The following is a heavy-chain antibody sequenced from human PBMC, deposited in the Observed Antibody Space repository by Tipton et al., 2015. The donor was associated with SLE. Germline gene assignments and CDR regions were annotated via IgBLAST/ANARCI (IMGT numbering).Heavy chain of an antibody. V-gene: IGHV4-34*01. CDR2: INDSGST. D-gene: IGHD4-23*01. J-gene: IGHJ4*02. Sequence: TLSLTCAVYGGSFSGYYWSWIRQPPGKGLEWIGEINDSGSTNYNPSLKSRVTISVDTSKNQFSLKLSSVTAADTAVYYCARGGRRWYFDYWGQGTLVTVSS. CDR3: ARGGRRWYFDY. CDR1: GGSFSGYY.